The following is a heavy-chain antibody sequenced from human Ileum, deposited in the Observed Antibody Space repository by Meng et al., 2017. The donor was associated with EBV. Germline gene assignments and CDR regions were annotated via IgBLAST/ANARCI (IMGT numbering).Heavy chain of an antibody. CDR3: ASKQYFFAY. V-gene: IGHV1-2*06. CDR1: EYSFTGYF. D-gene: IGHD1/OR15-1a*01. Sequence: QGQLVQDGAEVKKPGASVKGSCKASEYSFTGYFIPWVRQAPGEGLEWMGRLNPNTGGTNYAQKLQDRVTLTTDTSTSTAYMELRSLRSDDTAVYYCASKQYFFAYWGQGTLVTVSS. J-gene: IGHJ4*02. CDR2: LNPNTGGT.